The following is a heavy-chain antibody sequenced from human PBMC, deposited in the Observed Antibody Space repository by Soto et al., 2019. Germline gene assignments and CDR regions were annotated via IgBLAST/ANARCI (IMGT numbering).Heavy chain of an antibody. CDR2: IIPIFGTA. D-gene: IGHD3-22*01. J-gene: IGHJ5*02. V-gene: IGHV1-69*13. Sequence: GASVKVSCKASGGTFSSYAISWVRQAPGQGLEWMGGIIPIFGTANYAQKFQGRVTITADESTSTAYMELSSLRSEDAAVYYCARDHYYDSRGYSWGQGPLVTVSS. CDR1: GGTFSSYA. CDR3: ARDHYYDSRGYS.